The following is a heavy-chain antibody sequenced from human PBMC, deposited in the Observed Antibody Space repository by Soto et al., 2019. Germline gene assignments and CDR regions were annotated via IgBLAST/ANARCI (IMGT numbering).Heavy chain of an antibody. CDR1: GGSISSGGYY. V-gene: IGHV4-31*03. J-gene: IGHJ4*02. D-gene: IGHD3-3*01. Sequence: QVQLQESGPGLVKPSQTLSLTCTVSGGSISSGGYYWSWIRQHPGKGLEWIGYIYYSGSTYYNPSLKSRVXXSXDXXKNQFSLKLSSVTAADTAVYYCAREGRTIFGEEDYWGQGTLVTVSS. CDR2: IYYSGST. CDR3: AREGRTIFGEEDY.